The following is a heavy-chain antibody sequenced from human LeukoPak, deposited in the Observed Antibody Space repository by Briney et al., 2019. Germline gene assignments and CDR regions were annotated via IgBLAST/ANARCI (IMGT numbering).Heavy chain of an antibody. Sequence: GASVKVSCKASGGTFSSYAISWVRQAPGQGLEWMGRIIPILGIANYAQKFQGRVTITADKSTSTAYMELSSLISEDTAVYYCARDRDSGYDSYYYYGMDVWGQGTTVTVSS. V-gene: IGHV1-69*04. CDR3: ARDRDSGYDSYYYYGMDV. CDR1: GGTFSSYA. CDR2: IIPILGIA. J-gene: IGHJ6*02. D-gene: IGHD5-12*01.